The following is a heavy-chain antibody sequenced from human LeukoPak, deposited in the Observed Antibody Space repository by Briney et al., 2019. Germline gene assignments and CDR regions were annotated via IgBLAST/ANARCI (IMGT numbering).Heavy chain of an antibody. J-gene: IGHJ4*02. CDR1: EFTFSSYA. CDR3: ARDLGSIAAAGIDY. CDR2: ISGSGGST. Sequence: AGGSLRLSCAASEFTFSSYAMSWVRQAPGKGLEWVSAISGSGGSTYYADSVKGRFTISRDNSKNTLYLQMNSLRAEDTAVYYCARDLGSIAAAGIDYWGQGTLVTVSS. D-gene: IGHD6-13*01. V-gene: IGHV3-23*01.